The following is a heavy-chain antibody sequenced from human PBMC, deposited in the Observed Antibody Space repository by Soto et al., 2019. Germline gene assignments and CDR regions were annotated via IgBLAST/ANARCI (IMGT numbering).Heavy chain of an antibody. CDR1: GFTFSSYA. CDR2: ISGSGGST. D-gene: IGHD5-18*01. V-gene: IGHV3-23*01. CDR3: AKDPLEIQLWPKYHFDY. Sequence: PGGSLRLSCAASGFTFSSYAMSWVRQAPGKGLEWVSAISGSGGSTYYADSAKGRFTISRDNSKNTLYLQMNSLRAEDTAVYYCAKDPLEIQLWPKYHFDYWGQGTLVTVSS. J-gene: IGHJ4*02.